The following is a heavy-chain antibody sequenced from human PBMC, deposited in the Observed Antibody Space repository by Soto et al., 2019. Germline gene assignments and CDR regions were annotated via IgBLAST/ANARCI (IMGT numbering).Heavy chain of an antibody. CDR1: GYTFTSYG. CDR3: ARDSLRFLEWLLYRDRLDYYYGMDV. CDR2: ISAYNGNT. V-gene: IGHV1-18*01. Sequence: ASVKVSCKASGYTFTSYGISWVRQAPGQGLEWMGWISAYNGNTNYAQKLQGRVTMTTDTSTSTAYMELRSLRSDDTAVYYCARDSLRFLEWLLYRDRLDYYYGMDVWGQGTTVTVSS. J-gene: IGHJ6*02. D-gene: IGHD3-3*01.